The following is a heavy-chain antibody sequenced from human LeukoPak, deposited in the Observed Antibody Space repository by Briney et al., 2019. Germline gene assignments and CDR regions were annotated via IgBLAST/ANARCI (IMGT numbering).Heavy chain of an antibody. CDR2: IIPIFGTA. V-gene: IGHV1-69*05. Sequence: GSPVKVSCKASGGTFSSYAISWVRQAPGQGLEWMGGIIPIFGTANYAQKFQGRVTITTDESTSTAYMELSSLRSEDTAVYYCARTPIRGPYYYYYYMDVWGKGTTVTVSS. J-gene: IGHJ6*03. CDR3: ARTPIRGPYYYYYYMDV. CDR1: GGTFSSYA.